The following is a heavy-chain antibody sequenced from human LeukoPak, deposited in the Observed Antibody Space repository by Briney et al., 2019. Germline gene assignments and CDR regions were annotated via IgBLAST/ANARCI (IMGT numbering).Heavy chain of an antibody. CDR3: ARSYTVTTSLWVYYYYYMDV. Sequence: SETLSLTCAVYGGSLSGYYWSWIRQPPGKGLEWIGEINHSGSTNYNPSLKSRVTISVDTSKNQFSLKLSSVTAADTAVYYCARSYTVTTSLWVYYYYYMDVWGKGTTVTVSS. D-gene: IGHD4-11*01. CDR1: GGSLSGYY. J-gene: IGHJ6*03. CDR2: INHSGST. V-gene: IGHV4-34*01.